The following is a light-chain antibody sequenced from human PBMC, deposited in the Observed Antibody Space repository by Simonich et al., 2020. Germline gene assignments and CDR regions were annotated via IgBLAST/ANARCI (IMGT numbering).Light chain of an antibody. CDR1: QSVLYSSNNKNY. Sequence: DIVMTQSPDSLAVSLGERATINCKSSQSVLYSSNNKNYIAWYQQKPGQPPKLLIYWASTRESGVPDRFSGRGSGTDFTLTISSLQAEDVAVYYCQQYYSTPYTFGQGTNLEIK. CDR3: QQYYSTPYT. V-gene: IGKV4-1*01. J-gene: IGKJ2*01. CDR2: WAS.